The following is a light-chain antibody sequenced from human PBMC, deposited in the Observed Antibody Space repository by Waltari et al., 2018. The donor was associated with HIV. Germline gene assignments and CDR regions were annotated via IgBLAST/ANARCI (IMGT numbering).Light chain of an antibody. CDR1: SSDVGSYNV. J-gene: IGLJ1*01. Sequence: QSALTQPASVSGSPGQSITISCTGTSSDVGSYNVVSWYQQHPGKAPKLKIYEVNKRPQRCSNRFSGSKSGNTASLTISGLQAEDEADYHCCSYAGSSTHVFGTGTKVTVL. V-gene: IGLV2-23*02. CDR3: CSYAGSSTHV. CDR2: EVN.